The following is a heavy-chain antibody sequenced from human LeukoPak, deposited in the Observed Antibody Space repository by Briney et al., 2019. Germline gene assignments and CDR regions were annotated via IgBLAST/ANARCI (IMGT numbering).Heavy chain of an antibody. D-gene: IGHD2-2*01. CDR2: IWYDGSNK. V-gene: IGHV3-33*08. Sequence: GGSLRLSCATSGFILSDYAMSWARQAPGKGLEWVAVIWYDGSNKYYADSVKGRFTISRDNSKNTLYLQMNSLRAEDTAVYYCARLSPAAIRVDYYGMDVWGQGTTVTVSS. J-gene: IGHJ6*02. CDR1: GFILSDYA. CDR3: ARLSPAAIRVDYYGMDV.